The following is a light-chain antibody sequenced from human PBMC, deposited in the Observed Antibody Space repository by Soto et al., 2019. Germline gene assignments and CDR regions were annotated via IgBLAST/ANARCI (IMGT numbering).Light chain of an antibody. CDR3: MQALETLIT. CDR1: HSLLHRDGHSY. V-gene: IGKV2-28*01. CDR2: LGS. J-gene: IGKJ5*01. Sequence: DFVMTQSPLSLPVTPVEPSSISFISSHSLLHRDGHSYLDGYLQKPGQSPQLLIYLGSHRASGVPDRFSGSGSGTDFTLKISRVEAEDVGIYYCMQALETLITFGQGTRLEIK.